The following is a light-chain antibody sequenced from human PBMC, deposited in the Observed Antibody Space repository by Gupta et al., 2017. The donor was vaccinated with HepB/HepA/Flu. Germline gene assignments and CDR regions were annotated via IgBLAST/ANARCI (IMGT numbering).Light chain of an antibody. Sequence: ENVLTQSPATLSLSPGERATRPCRASQGVYRFFAWYQHKPGQTPRLVIYGESDRATGITDRFSGCGSDTDFTLTSISPETEDFAVYYWQRGYNWHTFGQGTRLEIK. V-gene: IGKV3-11*01. CDR2: GES. J-gene: IGKJ5*01. CDR3: QRGYNWHT. CDR1: QGVYRF.